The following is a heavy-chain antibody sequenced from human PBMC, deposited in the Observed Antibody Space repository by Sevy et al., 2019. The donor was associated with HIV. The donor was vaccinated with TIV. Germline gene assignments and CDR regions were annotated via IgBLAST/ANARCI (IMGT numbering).Heavy chain of an antibody. V-gene: IGHV3-49*03. D-gene: IGHD3-22*01. Sequence: GGSLRLSCTGSGFTFGDYAMSWFRQAPGMGLEWVGFIRSKDYGGETEYAASVKGRFTISRDDSKSIADLQMNSLKTEDTAVYYCTRGYYYDSSCYSDHWGQGTLVTVSS. CDR3: TRGYYYDSSCYSDH. CDR1: GFTFGDYA. J-gene: IGHJ4*02. CDR2: IRSKDYGGET.